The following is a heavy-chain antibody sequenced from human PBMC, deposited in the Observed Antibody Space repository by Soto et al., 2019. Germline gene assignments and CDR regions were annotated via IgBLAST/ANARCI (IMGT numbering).Heavy chain of an antibody. CDR3: SHGRRVSYFDY. CDR1: GFSLSTSGVG. J-gene: IGHJ4*02. CDR2: IYWDDDK. Sequence: QITLKESGPTPVKPTQTLTLTCTFSGFSLSTSGVGVGWIRQPPGKALEGLALIYWDDDKRYSPSLKSRLSITKDPAKNQVVLTLTIMGLVDKATDFCSHGRRVSYFDYWGQGTLVTVSS. D-gene: IGHD2-21*01. V-gene: IGHV2-5*02.